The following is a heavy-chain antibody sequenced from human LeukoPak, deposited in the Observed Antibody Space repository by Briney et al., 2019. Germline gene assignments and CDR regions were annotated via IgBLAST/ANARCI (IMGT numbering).Heavy chain of an antibody. CDR1: GFTFSSYS. CDR3: AREFGYCTNGVCYTPNWFDP. D-gene: IGHD2-8*01. Sequence: GGSLRLSCAASGFTFSSYSMNWVRQAPGKGLEWVSSISSSSSYIYYADSVKGRFTISRDNAKNSLYLRMNSLRAEDTAVYYCAREFGYCTNGVCYTPNWFDPWGQGTLVTVSS. V-gene: IGHV3-21*01. CDR2: ISSSSSYI. J-gene: IGHJ5*02.